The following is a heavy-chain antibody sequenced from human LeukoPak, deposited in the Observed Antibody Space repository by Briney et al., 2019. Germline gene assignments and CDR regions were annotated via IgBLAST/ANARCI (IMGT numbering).Heavy chain of an antibody. J-gene: IGHJ4*02. CDR3: ARGDNYVWGSYRPFDY. Sequence: PSETLSLTCAVYGGSFSGYYWSWIRQPPGKGLEWIGEINHSGSTNYNPSLKSRVTISVDTSKNQFSLKLSSVTAADTAVYYCARGDNYVWGSYRPFDYWGQGTLVTVSS. CDR1: GGSFSGYY. V-gene: IGHV4-34*01. CDR2: INHSGST. D-gene: IGHD3-16*02.